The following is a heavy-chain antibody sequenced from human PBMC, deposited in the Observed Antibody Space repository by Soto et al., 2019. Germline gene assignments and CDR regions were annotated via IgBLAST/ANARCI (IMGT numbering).Heavy chain of an antibody. CDR3: ARLDSSGYYYGYYFDY. J-gene: IGHJ4*02. CDR2: IYYSGST. D-gene: IGHD3-22*01. Sequence: SESLSLPCPVSGCYISSGGYYWSWIRQHPGKGLEWIGYIYYSGSTYYNPSLKSRVTISVDTSKNQFSLKLSSVTAADTAVYYCARLDSSGYYYGYYFDYWGQGTLVTVSS. CDR1: GCYISSGGYY. V-gene: IGHV4-31*03.